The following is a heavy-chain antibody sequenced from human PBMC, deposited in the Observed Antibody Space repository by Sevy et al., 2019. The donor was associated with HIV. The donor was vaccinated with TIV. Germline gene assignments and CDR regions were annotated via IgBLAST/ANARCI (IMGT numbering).Heavy chain of an antibody. Sequence: GGSLRLSCAVSGTNFGAFAMHWVRQAPGKGLEWVAGLSLQGTNKYYADSLKGRFNISRDNSKDILYLHMKSLRPEDTVIYYCAKDVFGGTFYIENYYYGMDVWGLGTTVTVSS. CDR1: GTNFGAFA. J-gene: IGHJ6*02. CDR2: LSLQGTNK. CDR3: AKDVFGGTFYIENYYYGMDV. V-gene: IGHV3-30*18. D-gene: IGHD3-10*01.